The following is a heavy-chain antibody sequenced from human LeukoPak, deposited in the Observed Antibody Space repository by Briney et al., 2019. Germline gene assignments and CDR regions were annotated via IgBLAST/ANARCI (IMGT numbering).Heavy chain of an antibody. Sequence: PSETLCLTCTGSGGSVSSGSYYWNWIRQPPGQGLEWIGSIYYSGSTNDNPSLNRRVTISLDTSKNQFSLKLSSVTAADTAVFYCARGYSSIRGWFDPWGQGTPVTVSS. CDR3: ARGYSSIRGWFDP. CDR2: IYYSGST. V-gene: IGHV4-61*01. D-gene: IGHD6-13*01. J-gene: IGHJ5*02. CDR1: GGSVSSGSYY.